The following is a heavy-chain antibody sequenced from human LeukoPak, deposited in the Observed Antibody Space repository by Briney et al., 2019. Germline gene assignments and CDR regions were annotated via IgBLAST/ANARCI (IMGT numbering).Heavy chain of an antibody. J-gene: IGHJ5*02. Sequence: SETLSLTCTVSGGSISSYYWSWIRQPPGKGLEWIGEINHSGSTNYNPSLKSRVTISVDTSKNQFSLKLSSVTAADTAVYYCAREDVEMATIAWGQGTLVTVSS. CDR3: AREDVEMATIA. V-gene: IGHV4-34*01. CDR2: INHSGST. CDR1: GGSISSYY. D-gene: IGHD5-24*01.